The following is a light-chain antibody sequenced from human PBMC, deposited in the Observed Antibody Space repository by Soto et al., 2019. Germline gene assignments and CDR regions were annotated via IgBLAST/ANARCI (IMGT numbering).Light chain of an antibody. J-gene: IGLJ1*01. Sequence: QSVLTQPPSASGSPGQSVTISCTGTSSDVGGYNFVSWYQQHPGKAPKLMIYEVNKRPSGVPDRFSGSKSGNTASLAVSGLQAEDEADYYCSSYAGIDILYVFGTGTRSPS. CDR1: SSDVGGYNF. V-gene: IGLV2-8*01. CDR2: EVN. CDR3: SSYAGIDILYV.